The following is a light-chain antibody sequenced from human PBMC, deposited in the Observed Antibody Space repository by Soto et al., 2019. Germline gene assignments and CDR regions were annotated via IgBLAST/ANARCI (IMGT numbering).Light chain of an antibody. J-gene: IGLJ2*01. CDR2: EGF. V-gene: IGLV2-23*01. CDR3: CSYAGRSTWDVV. Sequence: QSALTQPRSVSGSPGQSVTISCTGTNSDIGNYIYVSWYQVHPGKAPKLLIFEGFKRPSGVSNRFSGSKSGSTASLTISGLQTEDEADYYCCSYAGRSTWDVVFGGGTKLTVL. CDR1: NSDIGNYIY.